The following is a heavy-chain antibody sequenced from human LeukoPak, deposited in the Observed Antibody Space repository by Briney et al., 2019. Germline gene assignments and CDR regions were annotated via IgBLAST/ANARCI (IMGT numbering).Heavy chain of an antibody. CDR2: FDPEDGET. CDR1: GYTLTQLS. V-gene: IGHV1-24*01. Sequence: ASGKVSCKVSGYTLTQLSMPRVPQAPGKRLKGRRGFDPEDGETIYAKKFQGRVTMTEDTSPDTTCLELSSLRSEDTAVYYCATAWVSLVPAEPTDDKSYWYFDLWGRGTLVTVCS. D-gene: IGHD2-2*01. J-gene: IGHJ2*01. CDR3: ATAWVSLVPAEPTDDKSYWYFDL.